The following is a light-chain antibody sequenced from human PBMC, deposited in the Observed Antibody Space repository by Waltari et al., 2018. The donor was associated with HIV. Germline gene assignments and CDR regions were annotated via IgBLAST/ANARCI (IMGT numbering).Light chain of an antibody. CDR3: QSSDSSGVDFVV. Sequence: DLTQPPSVSVPPGQTATITCTGDALTKRYGYWYQKKSGQAPVLLINKDTERLSGIPERLSGSSSGTSLTLTIKEGRAEDEAEYYCQSSDSSGVDFVVFGGGTKLTV. CDR2: KDT. CDR1: ALTKRY. V-gene: IGLV3-25*03. J-gene: IGLJ2*01.